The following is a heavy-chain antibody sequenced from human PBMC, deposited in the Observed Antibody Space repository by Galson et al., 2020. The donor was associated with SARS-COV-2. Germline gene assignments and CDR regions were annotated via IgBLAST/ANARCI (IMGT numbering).Heavy chain of an antibody. J-gene: IGHJ4*02. V-gene: IGHV5-51*01. CDR3: ARHVMADTLGISY. CDR2: IYTGDSET. D-gene: IGHD6-19*01. CDR1: GYTFTNYW. Sequence: GESLKISCKGSGYTFTNYWIGWVRQMPGKGLEWMGMIYTGDSETRYSPSFQGQVTISANTPISTAYLQWSSLKASDTAIYYCARHVMADTLGISYWGQGTQVTVPS.